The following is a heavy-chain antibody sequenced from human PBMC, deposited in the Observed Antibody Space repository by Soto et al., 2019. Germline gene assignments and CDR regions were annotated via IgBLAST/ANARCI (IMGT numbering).Heavy chain of an antibody. CDR3: ARQDCSSTSCYTGAGY. V-gene: IGHV5-51*01. D-gene: IGHD2-2*02. J-gene: IGHJ4*02. Sequence: EVQLVQSGAEVKKPGESLKISCKGSGYSFTSYWIGWVRQMPGKGLEWMGIIYPGDSDTRYSPSFQGQVTISADKSISTAYLQWGSLKASDTAMYYCARQDCSSTSCYTGAGYWGQGTLVTVSS. CDR2: IYPGDSDT. CDR1: GYSFTSYW.